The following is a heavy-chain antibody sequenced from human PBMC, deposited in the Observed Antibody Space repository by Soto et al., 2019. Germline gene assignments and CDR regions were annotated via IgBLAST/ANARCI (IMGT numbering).Heavy chain of an antibody. CDR3: AREQGIANYYYYYGMDV. CDR2: ISAYNGNT. V-gene: IGHV1-18*01. J-gene: IGHJ6*02. CDR1: GYTFTSYG. D-gene: IGHD6-13*01. Sequence: QVQLVQSGAEVKKPGASVKVSCKASGYTFTSYGISWVRQAPGQGLEWMGWISAYNGNTNYAQKLQGRVTMTTDTSTSTAYMELRSLRSDDTAVYYCAREQGIANYYYYYGMDVWGQGTTVTVSS.